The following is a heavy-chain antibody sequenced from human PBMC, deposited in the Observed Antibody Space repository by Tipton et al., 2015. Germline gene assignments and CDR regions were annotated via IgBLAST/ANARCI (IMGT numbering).Heavy chain of an antibody. Sequence: TLSLTCAVYGESFSDYYWSWIRQSPGKGLEWIGEITHRGSTNYNPSLKSRVFMSVDTSKNQFSLKLNSVIAADTALYYCARVTSDRANAEIRGQTRRSRFFDYWGQGNLVTVSS. D-gene: IGHD3-10*01. V-gene: IGHV4-34*01. J-gene: IGHJ4*02. CDR2: ITHRGST. CDR3: ARVTSDRANAEIRGQTRRSRFFDY. CDR1: GESFSDYY.